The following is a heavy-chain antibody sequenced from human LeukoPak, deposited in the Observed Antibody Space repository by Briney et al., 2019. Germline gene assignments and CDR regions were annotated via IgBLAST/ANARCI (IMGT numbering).Heavy chain of an antibody. CDR2: ISSSGSTI. J-gene: IGHJ6*03. CDR3: ARFLDPGDCSSTSGYYYYYMDV. D-gene: IGHD2-2*01. V-gene: IGHV3-11*01. Sequence: GGSLRLSCAASGFTFSDYYMSWVRQDPGKGLEWVSYISSSGSTIYYADSVKGRFTSSRDNAKNSLYLQMNSLRAEDTAVYYCARFLDPGDCSSTSGYYYYYMDVWGKGTTVTVSS. CDR1: GFTFSDYY.